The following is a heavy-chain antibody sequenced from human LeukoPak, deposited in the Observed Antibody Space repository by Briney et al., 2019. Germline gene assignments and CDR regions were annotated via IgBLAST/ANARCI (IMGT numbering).Heavy chain of an antibody. Sequence: ASVKVSCKASGYTFTSYYMHWVRQAPGQGLEWMGIINPSGGSTSYAQKFQGRVTMTTDTSTSTAYMELRSLRSDDTAVYYCARWVWFGELSPFDYWGQGTLVTVSS. V-gene: IGHV1-46*01. CDR1: GYTFTSYY. CDR2: INPSGGST. J-gene: IGHJ4*02. CDR3: ARWVWFGELSPFDY. D-gene: IGHD3-10*01.